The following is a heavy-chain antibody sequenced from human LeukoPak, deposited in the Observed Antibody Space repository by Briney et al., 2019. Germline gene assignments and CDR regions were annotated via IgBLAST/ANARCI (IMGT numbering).Heavy chain of an antibody. CDR2: LIGNGGGK. V-gene: IGHV3-20*01. D-gene: IGHD6-19*01. Sequence: GGSLRLSCATSGFTFDDHGLSWVRQAPGKGPDWVSGLIGNGGGKRYAASVKGRFTISRDNARNSVYLEMTSLRAEDTAFYHCVRHFNSVASMQIDYWGQGTLVSVSS. J-gene: IGHJ4*02. CDR1: GFTFDDHG. CDR3: VRHFNSVASMQIDY.